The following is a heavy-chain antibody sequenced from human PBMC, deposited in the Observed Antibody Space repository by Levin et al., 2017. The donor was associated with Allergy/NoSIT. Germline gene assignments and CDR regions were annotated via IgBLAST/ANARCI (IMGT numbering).Heavy chain of an antibody. D-gene: IGHD6-13*01. CDR1: GGTFSSYA. V-gene: IGHV1-69*13. CDR2: IIPSFGTA. CDR3: ARTVIAAAGSKYYYYGMDG. Sequence: EASVKVSCKASGGTFSSYAISWVRQAPGQGLEWVGGIIPSFGTANYAQRFQGRVIITADESTSTAYMELSSLRSEDTAVCYCARTVIAAAGSKYYYYGMDGWGQGTTVTVSS. J-gene: IGHJ6*02.